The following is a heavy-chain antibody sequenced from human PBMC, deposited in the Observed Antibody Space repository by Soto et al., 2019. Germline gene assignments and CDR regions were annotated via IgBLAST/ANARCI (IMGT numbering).Heavy chain of an antibody. CDR1: GFTFSNYG. CDR3: ARDDEHWANGMDV. CDR2: ILNDGSNR. J-gene: IGHJ6*02. Sequence: QVQLVESGGGVVQPGRSLRLSCAASGFTFSNYGMHWVRQAPDKGLEWVAVILNDGSNRYHADSVKDRFTISRDNSKNTLYLQMNSLRAEHTAVYYCARDDEHWANGMDVWGQGTTVTVS. D-gene: IGHD3-3*02. V-gene: IGHV3-33*01.